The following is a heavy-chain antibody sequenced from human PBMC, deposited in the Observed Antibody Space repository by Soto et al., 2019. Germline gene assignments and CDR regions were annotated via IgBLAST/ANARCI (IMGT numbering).Heavy chain of an antibody. J-gene: IGHJ3*02. CDR2: IYYSGST. CDR1: GGSISSSNW. D-gene: IGHD3-22*01. CDR3: ARESRLARYYDSSGYLRSVAFDI. Sequence: PSETLSLTCAVSGGSISSSNWWSWVRQPPGKGLEWIGEIYYSGSTNYNPSLKSRVTISVDTSKNQFSLKLSSVTAAYTAVYYCARESRLARYYDSSGYLRSVAFDIWGQGTMVTVSS. V-gene: IGHV4-4*02.